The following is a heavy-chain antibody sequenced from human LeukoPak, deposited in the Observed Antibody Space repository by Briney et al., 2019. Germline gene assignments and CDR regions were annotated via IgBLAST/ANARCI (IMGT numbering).Heavy chain of an antibody. CDR3: ARSLRITMVPGA. J-gene: IGHJ4*02. D-gene: IGHD3-10*01. CDR1: GFTFSSYS. V-gene: IGHV3-21*01. CDR2: ISSSSSYI. Sequence: GGSLRLSCAASGFTFSSYSMNWVRQAPGKGLEWVSSISSSSSYIYYADSVKGRFTISRDNSKNTLYPQMNSLRAEDTAVYYCARSLRITMVPGAWGQGTLVSVSS.